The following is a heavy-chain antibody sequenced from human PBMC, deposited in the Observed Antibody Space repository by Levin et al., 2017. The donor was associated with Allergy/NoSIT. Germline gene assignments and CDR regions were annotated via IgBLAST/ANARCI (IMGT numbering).Heavy chain of an antibody. V-gene: IGHV4-39*01. J-gene: IGHJ4*02. Sequence: SQTLSLTCTVSGGSIRSDSYYWGWIRQPPGKGLEWIGAIFYSASTYYNPSLKGRVTISVDTSQNQFSLRLPFITAADTAVYYCARLRRPLQGVNTGSYYLDYWGRGALVTVSP. CDR3: ARLRRPLQGVNTGSYYLDY. CDR2: IFYSAST. D-gene: IGHD5-12*01. CDR1: GGSIRSDSYY.